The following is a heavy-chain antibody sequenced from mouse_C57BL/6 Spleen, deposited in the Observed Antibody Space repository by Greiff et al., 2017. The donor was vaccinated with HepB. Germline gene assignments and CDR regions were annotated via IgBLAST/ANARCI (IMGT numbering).Heavy chain of an antibody. J-gene: IGHJ2*01. CDR2: IDPSDSET. Sequence: QQPGAELVRPGSSVKLSCKASGYTFTSYWMHWVKQRPIQGLEWIGNIDPSDSETHYNQKFKDKATLTVDKSSSTAYMQLSSLTSEDSAVYYCARREDSSGYGYFDYWGQGTTLTVSS. CDR3: ARREDSSGYGYFDY. CDR1: GYTFTSYW. V-gene: IGHV1-52*01. D-gene: IGHD3-2*02.